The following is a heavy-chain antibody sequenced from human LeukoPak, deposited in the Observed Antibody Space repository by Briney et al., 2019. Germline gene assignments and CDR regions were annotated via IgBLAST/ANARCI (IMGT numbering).Heavy chain of an antibody. CDR3: TRDRGWQQFDY. Sequence: GGSLRLSCAASGFTFSSYGMHWVRQAPGKGLEWVANINKDGSETYYVDSVKGRFTISRDNAKNSLYLQMSSLRDDDTAVYYCTRDRGWQQFDYWGQGTLVTVSS. J-gene: IGHJ4*02. CDR2: INKDGSET. CDR1: GFTFSSYG. D-gene: IGHD5-24*01. V-gene: IGHV3-7*01.